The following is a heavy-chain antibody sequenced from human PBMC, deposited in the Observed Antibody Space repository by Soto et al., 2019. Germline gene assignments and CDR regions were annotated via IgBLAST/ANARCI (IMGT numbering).Heavy chain of an antibody. V-gene: IGHV3-23*01. CDR1: EFTFTNLA. Sequence: GGPMRHPNAAAEFTFTNLAIPRVIKDKGKGLEWVAACGASGVSTYYADSVKGRFTVSRDNSKNTVYLQVSGLRADDTAVYYCAKERTGCYFYYGVDVWGLGTTVTVSS. CDR3: AKERTGCYFYYGVDV. J-gene: IGHJ6*01. CDR2: CGASGVST. D-gene: IGHD1-1*01.